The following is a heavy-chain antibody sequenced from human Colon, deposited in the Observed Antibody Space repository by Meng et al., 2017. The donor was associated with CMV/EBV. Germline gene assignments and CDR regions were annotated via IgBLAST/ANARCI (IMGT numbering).Heavy chain of an antibody. CDR3: AKGSLEWLYYGMDV. J-gene: IGHJ6*02. D-gene: IGHD3-3*01. V-gene: IGHV3-23*03. Sequence: ETLSLTCAGSGFTFSNHAMSWVRQAPGKGLEWVSVIYAGGRSTYFADSVKGRFTISRDDSKNTLYLEMNSLRAEDTAVYYCAKGSLEWLYYGMDVWGQGTTVTVSS. CDR2: IYAGGRST. CDR1: GFTFSNHA.